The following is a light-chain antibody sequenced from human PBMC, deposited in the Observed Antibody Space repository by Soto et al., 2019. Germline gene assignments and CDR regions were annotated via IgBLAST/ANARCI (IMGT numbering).Light chain of an antibody. V-gene: IGKV3-20*01. Sequence: PGERATLSCRASQSVSSYVAWFQQKPGQAPRLLISGASNRASDIPDRFSGSGSWTDFTLTISRLEPEDFAVYYCFQYGSSPHTFGQGTRLENK. CDR1: QSVSSY. CDR3: FQYGSSPHT. CDR2: GAS. J-gene: IGKJ5*01.